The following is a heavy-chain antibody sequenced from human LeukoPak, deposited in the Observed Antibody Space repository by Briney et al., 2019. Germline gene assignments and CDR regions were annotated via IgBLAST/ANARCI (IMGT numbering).Heavy chain of an antibody. V-gene: IGHV1-8*03. CDR1: GYTFTSYD. CDR3: AREVEMATLKGFFDY. D-gene: IGHD5-24*01. Sequence: ASVKVSCKASGYTFTSYDINWVRQATGQGLEWMGWMNPNSGNTGYAQKFQGRVTITADKSTSTAYMELSSLRSEDTAVYYCAREVEMATLKGFFDYWGQGTLVTVS. CDR2: MNPNSGNT. J-gene: IGHJ4*02.